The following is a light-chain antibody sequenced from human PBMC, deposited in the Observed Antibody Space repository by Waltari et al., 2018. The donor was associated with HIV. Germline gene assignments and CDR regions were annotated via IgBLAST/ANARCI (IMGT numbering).Light chain of an antibody. CDR3: SSFAGSNTVV. Sequence: QSALTQPPSASGSLGQSVTISCSGTSDHIGRYNYVFWYQQYPAKAPKLLIYEVNKRPSGVPDRFSGSKSLNTASLTVSGLQAEDEAHYFCSSFAGSNTVVFGGGTKLTVL. CDR1: SDHIGRYNY. J-gene: IGLJ2*01. V-gene: IGLV2-8*01. CDR2: EVN.